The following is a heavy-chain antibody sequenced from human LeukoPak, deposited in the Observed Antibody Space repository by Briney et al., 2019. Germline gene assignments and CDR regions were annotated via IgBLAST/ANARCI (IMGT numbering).Heavy chain of an antibody. D-gene: IGHD6-6*01. Sequence: GGSLRLSCAVSGFTFSTSGMNWVRQAPGKGLEWVSSISAGGGYTYYADFVKGRFTISRDNLRNTLNLQMNSLSVEDTAIYYCAKGTSNFDSWGQGTLVTVSA. CDR2: ISAGGGYT. V-gene: IGHV3-23*01. CDR3: AKGTSNFDS. CDR1: GFTFSTSG. J-gene: IGHJ4*02.